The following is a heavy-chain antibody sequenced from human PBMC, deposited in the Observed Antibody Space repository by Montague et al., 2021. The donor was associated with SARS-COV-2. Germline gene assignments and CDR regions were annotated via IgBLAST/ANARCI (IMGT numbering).Heavy chain of an antibody. CDR3: ASSYGFWYFAY. V-gene: IGHV3-23*01. J-gene: IGHJ4*02. Sequence: SLRLSCAASGFTFTNFAMTWVRQAPGKGLEWVSSIDTSGGDTYYADSVKGRFTISRDNSRSTVYLQLNSLRAEDTALYYCASSYGFWYFAYWGQGTLVTVSS. D-gene: IGHD4-17*01. CDR1: GFTFTNFA. CDR2: IDTSGGDT.